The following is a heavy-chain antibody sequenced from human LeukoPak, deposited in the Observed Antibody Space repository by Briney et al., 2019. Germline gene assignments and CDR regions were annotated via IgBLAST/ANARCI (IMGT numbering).Heavy chain of an antibody. D-gene: IGHD3-22*01. CDR1: GGSISSYY. CDR3: ARHSYESSDYYYRRFDY. Sequence: SETLSLTCTVSGGSISSYYWSWIRQPAGKGLEWIGRIYTSGSTNYNPSLKSRVTMSVDTSKNQFSLKLSSVTAADTAVYYCARHSYESSDYYYRRFDYWGQGSLVTVSS. V-gene: IGHV4-4*07. CDR2: IYTSGST. J-gene: IGHJ4*02.